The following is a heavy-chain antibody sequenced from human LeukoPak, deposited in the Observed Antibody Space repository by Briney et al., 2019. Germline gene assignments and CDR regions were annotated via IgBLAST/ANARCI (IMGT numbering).Heavy chain of an antibody. CDR3: ARANGWDAFDI. CDR1: GFTFSSYG. D-gene: IGHD2-8*01. Sequence: PGGSLRLSCAASGFTFSSYGMHWVRQAPGKGLEWVAVISYDGSNKYYADSVKGRFTISRDNSKNTLYLQMNSLRAEDTAVYYCARANGWDAFDIWGQRTMVTVSS. J-gene: IGHJ3*02. V-gene: IGHV3-30*03. CDR2: ISYDGSNK.